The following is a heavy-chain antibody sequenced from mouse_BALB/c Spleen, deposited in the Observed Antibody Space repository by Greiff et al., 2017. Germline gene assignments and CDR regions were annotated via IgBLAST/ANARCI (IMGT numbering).Heavy chain of an antibody. J-gene: IGHJ2*01. V-gene: IGHV3-6*02. CDR2: ISYDGSN. Sequence: EVKLQQSGPGLVKPSQSLSLTCSVTGYSITSGYYWNWIRQFPGNKLEWMGYISYDGSNNYNPSLKNRISITRDTSKNQFFLKLNSVTTEDTATYYCAREDRYDYYFDYWGQGTTLTVSS. CDR1: GYSITSGYY. CDR3: AREDRYDYYFDY. D-gene: IGHD2-14*01.